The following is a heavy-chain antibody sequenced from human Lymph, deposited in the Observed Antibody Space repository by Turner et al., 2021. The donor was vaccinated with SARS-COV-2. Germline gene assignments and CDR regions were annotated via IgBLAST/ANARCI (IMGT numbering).Heavy chain of an antibody. D-gene: IGHD2-2*01. V-gene: IGHV1-69*10. J-gene: IGHJ5*02. CDR3: ARDSPYCSSTSCYDP. Sequence: QVQLVQSGAEVKKPGSSVKVSCKASGGTFSSYAITWVRQAPVQGLEWMGCIIPILAIANYAQKYQGRVTITADKSTSTAYMELSSLRSEDTAVYYCARDSPYCSSTSCYDPWGQGTLVTVSS. CDR2: IIPILAIA. CDR1: GGTFSSYA.